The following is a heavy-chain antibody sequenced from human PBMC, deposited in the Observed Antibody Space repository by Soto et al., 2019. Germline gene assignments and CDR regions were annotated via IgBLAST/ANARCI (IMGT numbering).Heavy chain of an antibody. CDR3: ASLWGHYFDY. J-gene: IGHJ4*02. CDR1: GVSISSYY. Sequence: QVQLQESGPGLVKPSETLSLTCTVSGVSISSYYWSWIRQPPGKGLEWIGYIYYSGSTNYNPSLKSRVTISVDTSKNQFSLKLSSVTAADTAVYYCASLWGHYFDYWCQGTLVTVSS. V-gene: IGHV4-59*08. CDR2: IYYSGST. D-gene: IGHD7-27*01.